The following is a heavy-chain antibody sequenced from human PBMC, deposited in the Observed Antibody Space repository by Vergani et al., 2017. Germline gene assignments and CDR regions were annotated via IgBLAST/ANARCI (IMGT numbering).Heavy chain of an antibody. J-gene: IGHJ4*02. CDR2: IIPILGIA. CDR3: ASLKATTSKNLYY. CDR1: GGTFSSYT. V-gene: IGHV1-69*02. Sequence: QVQLVQSGAEVKKPGSSVKVSCKASGGTFSSYTISWVRQATGQGLEWMGRIIPILGIANYAQKFQGSVTITADKSTSTAYMELSSLRSEDTAVYYCASLKATTSKNLYYWGQGTLVTVSS. D-gene: IGHD5-12*01.